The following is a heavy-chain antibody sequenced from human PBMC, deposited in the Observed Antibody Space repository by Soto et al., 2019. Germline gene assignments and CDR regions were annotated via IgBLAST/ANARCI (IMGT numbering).Heavy chain of an antibody. J-gene: IGHJ4*02. Sequence: QVQLQQWGAGLLKPSETLSLTCAVYGGSFSGYYWSWIRQPPGKGLEWIGEIKHSGSTNYNPSLKSRVTISVDTSKNQFSLKLSSVTAADTAVYYCARLYPPLRGSSWLDYWGQGTLVTVSS. CDR1: GGSFSGYY. CDR2: IKHSGST. V-gene: IGHV4-34*01. D-gene: IGHD6-13*01. CDR3: ARLYPPLRGSSWLDY.